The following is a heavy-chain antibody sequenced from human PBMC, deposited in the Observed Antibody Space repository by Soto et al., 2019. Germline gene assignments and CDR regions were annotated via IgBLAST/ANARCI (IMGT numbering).Heavy chain of an antibody. CDR3: ARQREYSSRGFDH. Sequence: PGESLKISCKGSGYSFTSYWIGWVRQMPGKGLEWMGVIYSGDSDTRYSPSIQGQVTISADKSISTAYLQWGSLKASDTAMYYCARQREYSSRGFDHWGQGTLVTVSS. V-gene: IGHV5-51*01. CDR2: IYSGDSDT. D-gene: IGHD6-6*01. J-gene: IGHJ5*02. CDR1: GYSFTSYW.